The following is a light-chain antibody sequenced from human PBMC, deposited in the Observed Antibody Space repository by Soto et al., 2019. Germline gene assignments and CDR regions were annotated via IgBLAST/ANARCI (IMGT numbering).Light chain of an antibody. CDR3: QQYGSSPT. J-gene: IGKJ4*01. CDR2: DAS. CDR1: QSVSSY. V-gene: IGKV3-11*01. Sequence: EIVLTQSPATLSLSPGERATLSCRASQSVSSYLAWYQQKFGQAPRLLIYDASNRATGIPARFSGSGSGTDFTLTISSLEPEDFAVYYCQQYGSSPTFGGGTKVDIK.